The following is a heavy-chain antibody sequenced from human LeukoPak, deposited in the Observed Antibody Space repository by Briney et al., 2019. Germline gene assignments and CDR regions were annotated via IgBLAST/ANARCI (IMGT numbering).Heavy chain of an antibody. CDR1: GGSFSGYY. CDR2: INHSGST. CDR3: ARVSVKTTLSH. J-gene: IGHJ4*02. Sequence: SETLSLTCAVYGGSFSGYYWSWIRQPPGKGLEWIGEINHSGSTNYNPSLKSRVTISVDTSKNQFSLKLSSVTAADTAVYYCARVSVKTTLSHWGQGTLVAVSS. V-gene: IGHV4-34*01. D-gene: IGHD4-17*01.